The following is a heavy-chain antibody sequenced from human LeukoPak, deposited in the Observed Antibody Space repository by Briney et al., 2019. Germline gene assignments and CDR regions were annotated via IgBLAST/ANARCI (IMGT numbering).Heavy chain of an antibody. D-gene: IGHD5-12*01. CDR1: GGSISSYY. Sequence: TSETLSLTCTVSGGSISSYYWSWIRQPPGKGLEWIGYIYYSGSTNYNPSLKSRVTISVDTSKNQFSLKLSSVTAADTAVYYCARGSRRMYNGYPFAVDYWGQGTLVTVSS. J-gene: IGHJ4*02. CDR2: IYYSGST. V-gene: IGHV4-59*01. CDR3: ARGSRRMYNGYPFAVDY.